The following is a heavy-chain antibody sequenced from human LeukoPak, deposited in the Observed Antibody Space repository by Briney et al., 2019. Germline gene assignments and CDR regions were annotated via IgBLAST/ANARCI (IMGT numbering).Heavy chain of an antibody. J-gene: IGHJ6*02. V-gene: IGHV4-4*08. CDR1: GGSINNYY. D-gene: IGHD2-2*01. Sequence: SETLSLTCTVSGGSINNYYWSWIRQPPGKGLEWIAYIYETGHTGYNPSLKTRVTISLDTSKNQFSLKLNSVTAADTAVYYCARDGRYCSSTSCFHYGMDVWGQGTTVTVSS. CDR3: ARDGRYCSSTSCFHYGMDV. CDR2: IYETGHT.